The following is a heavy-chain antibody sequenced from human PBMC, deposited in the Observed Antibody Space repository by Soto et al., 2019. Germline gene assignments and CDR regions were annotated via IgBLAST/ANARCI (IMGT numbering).Heavy chain of an antibody. V-gene: IGHV1-69*01. D-gene: IGHD2-15*01. Sequence: QVQLVQSGAEVKKPGSSVKVSCKASGGTFSSYAISWVRQAPGQGLEWMGGIIPIFGTANYAQKFQGRVTITADESTSPGCMEMSGLRSEDAAVYYCARVGGDCSGGSCYSGGHWFDPWGQGTLVTVSS. CDR1: GGTFSSYA. CDR2: IIPIFGTA. CDR3: ARVGGDCSGGSCYSGGHWFDP. J-gene: IGHJ5*02.